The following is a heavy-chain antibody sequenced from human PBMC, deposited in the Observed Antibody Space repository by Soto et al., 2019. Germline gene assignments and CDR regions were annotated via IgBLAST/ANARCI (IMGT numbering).Heavy chain of an antibody. J-gene: IGHJ4*02. CDR3: ALPDYDSSGYFRYFDY. CDR1: GFSLSTSGVG. D-gene: IGHD3-22*01. V-gene: IGHV2-5*02. Sequence: QITLKESGPTLVKPTQTLTLTCTFSGFSLSTSGVGVGWIRQPPGKALEWFALIYWDDDKRYSPSLQSRLTITKDTSKNQVVLTMTNMDPVDTATYYCALPDYDSSGYFRYFDYWGQGTLVTVSS. CDR2: IYWDDDK.